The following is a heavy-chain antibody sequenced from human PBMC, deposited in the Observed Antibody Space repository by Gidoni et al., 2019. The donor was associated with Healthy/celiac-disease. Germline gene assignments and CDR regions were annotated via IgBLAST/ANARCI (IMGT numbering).Heavy chain of an antibody. CDR1: GGSFSGYY. D-gene: IGHD3-10*01. Sequence: QVQLQQCGAGLLKPSETLSITCAVYGGSFSGYYWSWIRQPPGKGLEWIGEINHSGSTNYNPSLKSRVTISVDTSKNQFSLKLSSVTAADTAVYYCARGRYYGAFDIWGQGTMVTVSS. CDR2: INHSGST. V-gene: IGHV4-34*01. CDR3: ARGRYYGAFDI. J-gene: IGHJ3*02.